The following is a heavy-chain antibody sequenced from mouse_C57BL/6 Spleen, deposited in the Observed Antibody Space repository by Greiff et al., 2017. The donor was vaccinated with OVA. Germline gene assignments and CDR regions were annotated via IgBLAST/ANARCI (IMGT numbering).Heavy chain of an antibody. Sequence: QVQLKESGAELARPGASVKMSCKASGYTFTSYTMHWVKQRPGQGLEWIGYINPSSGYTKYNQKFKDKATLTADKSSSTAYMQLSSLTSEDSAVYYCGGPSTVVADYAMDYWGQGTSVTVSS. J-gene: IGHJ4*01. D-gene: IGHD1-1*01. V-gene: IGHV1-4*01. CDR2: INPSSGYT. CDR1: GYTFTSYT. CDR3: GGPSTVVADYAMDY.